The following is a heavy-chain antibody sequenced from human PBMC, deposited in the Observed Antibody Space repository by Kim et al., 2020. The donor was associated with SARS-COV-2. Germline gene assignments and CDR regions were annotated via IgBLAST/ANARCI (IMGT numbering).Heavy chain of an antibody. J-gene: IGHJ4*02. CDR1: GFTFSSYG. Sequence: GGSLRLSCAASGFTFSSYGMHWVRQAPGKGLVWVSLINSDGGNTSYADSVKGRFTISRDNAKNTLYLQMNSLRAEDTAVYYCASRRYTGTYDYFDYWGQGTLVTVSS. D-gene: IGHD1-26*01. CDR2: INSDGGNT. V-gene: IGHV3-74*01. CDR3: ASRRYTGTYDYFDY.